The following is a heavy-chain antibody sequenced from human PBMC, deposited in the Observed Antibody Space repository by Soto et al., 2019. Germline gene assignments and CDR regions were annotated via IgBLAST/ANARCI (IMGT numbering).Heavy chain of an antibody. Sequence: EVQVVESGGGLVQPGRSLRLSCAASGFIFEDYAMHWVRQAPGKGLEWVSGLSWNSGSIDYADSVTGRFTISKDNAKNSIYLHMNTLRTEDTSLYYCARGLSYGLGSYVLFDAFDTWGTRTRVRGSS. CDR2: LSWNSGSI. CDR1: GFIFEDYA. V-gene: IGHV3-9*01. D-gene: IGHD3-10*01. CDR3: ARGLSYGLGSYVLFDAFDT. J-gene: IGHJ3*02.